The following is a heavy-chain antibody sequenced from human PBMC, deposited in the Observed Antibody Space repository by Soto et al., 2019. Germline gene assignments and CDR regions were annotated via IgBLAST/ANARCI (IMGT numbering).Heavy chain of an antibody. CDR2: ISSSSSTI. J-gene: IGHJ4*02. V-gene: IGHV3-48*01. Sequence: EVQLVESGGGLVQPGGSLRLSCAASGFTFSSYSMNWVRQAPGKGLEWVSYISSSSSTIYYADSVKGRFTISRDNAKNSLYLQMNSLRAEDTAVYYCARDGSDYGDYGPLLYWGQGTLVTVSS. CDR1: GFTFSSYS. D-gene: IGHD4-17*01. CDR3: ARDGSDYGDYGPLLY.